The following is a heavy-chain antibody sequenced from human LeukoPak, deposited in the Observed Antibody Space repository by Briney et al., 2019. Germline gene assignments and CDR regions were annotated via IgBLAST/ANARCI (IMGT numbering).Heavy chain of an antibody. V-gene: IGHV3-7*03. Sequence: GGSLRLSCAASGFTFSSYWMNWARQAPGKGLEWVASTNHNGNVNYYVDSVKGRLTISRDNAKSSLYLQMSNLRAEDTAVYFCARGGGLDVWGQGATVTVSS. CDR1: GFTFSSYW. CDR3: ARGGGLDV. CDR2: TNHNGNVN. J-gene: IGHJ6*02. D-gene: IGHD3-16*01.